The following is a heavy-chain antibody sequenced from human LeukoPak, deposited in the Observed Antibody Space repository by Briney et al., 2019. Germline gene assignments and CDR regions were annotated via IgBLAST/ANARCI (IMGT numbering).Heavy chain of an antibody. J-gene: IGHJ4*02. CDR1: GYSFPNYG. Sequence: ASVKVSCKASGYSFPNYGINWVRQAPRQGLEWMGWISAYNGNTNYAQKLQGRVTMTTDTSTSTAYMELRSLRSDDTAVYYCARDLTHRRNYDNSGYQIVSAFWGQGTLVTVSS. D-gene: IGHD3-22*01. CDR3: ARDLTHRRNYDNSGYQIVSAF. CDR2: ISAYNGNT. V-gene: IGHV1-18*01.